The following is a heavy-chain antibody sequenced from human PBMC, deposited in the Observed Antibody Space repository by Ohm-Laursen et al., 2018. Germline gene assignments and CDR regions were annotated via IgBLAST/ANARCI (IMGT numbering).Heavy chain of an antibody. CDR1: GFTFGDYG. D-gene: IGHD6-13*01. J-gene: IGHJ5*02. CDR3: AKASGGRTQQVAEKGIDL. CDR2: ITWGSGSI. V-gene: IGHV3-9*01. Sequence: SLRLSCAASGFTFGDYGLHWVRQAPGKGLEWVSSITWGSGSIGYADSVEGRFTVSRDNARNSLYLQMNSLRSEDTALYYCAKASGGRTQQVAEKGIDLWGQGTLVTVSS.